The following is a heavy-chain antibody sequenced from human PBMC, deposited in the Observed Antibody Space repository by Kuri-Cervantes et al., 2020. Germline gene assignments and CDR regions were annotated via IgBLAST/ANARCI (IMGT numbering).Heavy chain of an antibody. D-gene: IGHD4-17*01. CDR1: GFTFSSYA. V-gene: IGHV3-30-3*01. J-gene: IGHJ5*02. CDR3: ARGVVGLRNWFDP. CDR2: ISYDGSNK. Sequence: GGSLRLSCAASGFTFSSYAMHWVRQAPGMGLEWVAVISYDGSNKYYADSVKGRFTISRDNSKNTLYLQMNSLRAEDTAVYYCARGVVGLRNWFDPWGQGTLVTVSS.